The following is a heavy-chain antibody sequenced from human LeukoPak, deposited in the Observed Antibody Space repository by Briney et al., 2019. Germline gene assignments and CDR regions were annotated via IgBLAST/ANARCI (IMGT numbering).Heavy chain of an antibody. CDR1: GFTFSSHW. D-gene: IGHD6-13*01. J-gene: IGHJ4*02. CDR3: ARGPLIAAAGTW. V-gene: IGHV3-74*01. Sequence: PGGSLRLSCAASGFTFSSHWMHWVRQAPGKGLVWVSRINSDGSSISYADSVKGRFTISRDNAKNSLFLQMNSLRAEDTAVYYCARGPLIAAAGTWWGQGTLVTVSS. CDR2: INSDGSSI.